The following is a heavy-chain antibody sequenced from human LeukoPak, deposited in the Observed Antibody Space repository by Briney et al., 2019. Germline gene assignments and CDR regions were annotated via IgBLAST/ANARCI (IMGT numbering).Heavy chain of an antibody. CDR3: ARSFYYDTSGSYYFDY. CDR1: GFTFSSHA. CDR2: ISISGDTT. V-gene: IGHV3-23*01. Sequence: PGGSLRLSCGASGFTFSSHAMTWVRQAPGKGLEWVSAISISGDTTYYADAVKGRFTISRDNSKNTVYLQMNSLRAEDTAVYYCARSFYYDTSGSYYFDYWGQGTLVTVSS. J-gene: IGHJ4*02. D-gene: IGHD3-22*01.